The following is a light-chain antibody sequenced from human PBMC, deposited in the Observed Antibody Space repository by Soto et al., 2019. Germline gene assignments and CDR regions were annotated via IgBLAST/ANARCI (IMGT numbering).Light chain of an antibody. J-gene: IGKJ1*01. CDR1: QSVNNNF. V-gene: IGKV3-20*01. Sequence: EIVLTQSPGTLSLSPGERATLSCRTSQSVNNNFLSWYQQKPGQAPRLLIYGASSRATGIPDRFSGSGSGTDFTLTISRLEPEDFAVYYCQQYGSPWTFGQGTKVDIK. CDR2: GAS. CDR3: QQYGSPWT.